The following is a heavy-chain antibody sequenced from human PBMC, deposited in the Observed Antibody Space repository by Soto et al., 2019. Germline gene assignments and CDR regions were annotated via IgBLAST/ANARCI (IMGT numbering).Heavy chain of an antibody. CDR3: ARWNGFLEWLPRGWFDP. CDR1: GGSISSYY. V-gene: IGHV4-59*12. J-gene: IGHJ5*02. CDR2: IYYSGST. D-gene: IGHD3-3*01. Sequence: SETLSLTCTVSGGSISSYYWSWIRQPPGKGLEWIGYIYYSGSTNYNPSLKSRVTISVDTSKNQFSLKLSSVTAADTAVYYCARWNGFLEWLPRGWFDPWGQGTLVTVSS.